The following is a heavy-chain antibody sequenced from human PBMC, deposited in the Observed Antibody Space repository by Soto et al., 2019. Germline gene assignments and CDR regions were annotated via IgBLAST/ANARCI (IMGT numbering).Heavy chain of an antibody. CDR1: GYTFTDYG. J-gene: IGHJ4*02. CDR3: ARDRSPHDY. V-gene: IGHV1-18*01. Sequence: QGQLVQSGVEVKKPGASVKVSCKASGYTFTDYGISLVRQAPGQGLEWMGWISAYNGNTNYEQNLQDRVTLTTDTSTSKAYMELRSLRSDATAVYYCARDRSPHDYWGQGTLIAVSS. CDR2: ISAYNGNT. D-gene: IGHD6-19*01.